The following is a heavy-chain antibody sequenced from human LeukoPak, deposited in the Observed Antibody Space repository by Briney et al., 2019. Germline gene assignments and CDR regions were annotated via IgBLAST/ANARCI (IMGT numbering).Heavy chain of an antibody. CDR2: INHSGST. J-gene: IGHJ4*02. D-gene: IGHD6-19*01. Sequence: PSETLSLTCAVYGGSFSGYYWSWIRQPPEKGLEWIGEINHSGSTNYNPSLKSRVTISVDTSKNQFSLKLSSVTAADTAVYYCARGLCSGWPSPGYWGQGTLVTVSS. CDR3: ARGLCSGWPSPGY. CDR1: GGSFSGYY. V-gene: IGHV4-34*01.